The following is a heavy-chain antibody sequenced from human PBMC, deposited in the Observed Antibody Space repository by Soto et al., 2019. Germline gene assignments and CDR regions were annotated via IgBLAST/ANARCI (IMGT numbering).Heavy chain of an antibody. Sequence: GGSLRLSCAASGFTFTRYSMNWVRQAPGKGLEWVSSISSTTNYIYYADSMKGRFTVSRDNAKSSVYLEMNSLSAEDTALYYCARESEDLTSNFDYWGQGTLVTVS. V-gene: IGHV3-21*01. CDR3: ARESEDLTSNFDY. J-gene: IGHJ4*02. CDR1: GFTFTRYS. CDR2: ISSTTNYI.